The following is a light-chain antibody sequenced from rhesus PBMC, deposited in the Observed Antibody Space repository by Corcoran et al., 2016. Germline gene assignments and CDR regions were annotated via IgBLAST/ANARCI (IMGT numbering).Light chain of an antibody. CDR2: GAS. CDR1: QSVSGS. J-gene: IGKJ1*01. CDR3: LQSSNWWT. Sequence: EIVMTQSPATLALSPGERATLSCRVSQSVSGSFAWYQQKPGQAPRLLIYGASSRANGTPDRFSGSGSGTEFTLTISSLETEDVGVYFCLQSSNWWTFGQGTKVEIK. V-gene: IGKV3-24*04.